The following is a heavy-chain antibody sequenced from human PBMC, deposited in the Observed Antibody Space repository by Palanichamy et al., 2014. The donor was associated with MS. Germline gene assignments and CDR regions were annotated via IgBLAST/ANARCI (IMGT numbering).Heavy chain of an antibody. CDR3: ARRIAAAGREYYFDY. CDR2: IYHTGST. D-gene: IGHD6-13*01. CDR1: GGSITSSSW. Sequence: QVQLQESGPGLLKPSGTLSLTCAVSGGSITSSSWWSWVRQPPGKGLEWIGEIYHTGSTNYNPSLKSRVTISVDKSENQFSLKLSSVTAADTAVYYCARRIAAAGREYYFDYWGQGTLVTVSS. J-gene: IGHJ4*02. V-gene: IGHV4-4*02.